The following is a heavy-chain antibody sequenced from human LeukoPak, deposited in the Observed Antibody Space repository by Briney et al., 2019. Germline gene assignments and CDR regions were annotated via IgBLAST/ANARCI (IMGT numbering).Heavy chain of an antibody. V-gene: IGHV3-23*01. CDR2: VSGAGSDT. D-gene: IGHD2-8*01. CDR1: GFTFSSYW. J-gene: IGHJ4*02. CDR3: AKDHCTNGVCYMVY. Sequence: PGGSLRLSCAASGFTFSSYWMSWVRQAPGKGLEWISAVSGAGSDTYYADSMKGRFTISRDNSKNTLYLQMNSLRAEDTAVYYCAKDHCTNGVCYMVYWGQGTLVTVSS.